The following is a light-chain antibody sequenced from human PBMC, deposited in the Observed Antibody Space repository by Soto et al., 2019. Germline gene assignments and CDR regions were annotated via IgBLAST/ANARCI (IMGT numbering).Light chain of an antibody. CDR1: QSISSN. Sequence: EILMTQSPATLSVSPGERATLSCRASQSISSNLAWYQQKPGQAPRLLIFGASTRATGIPARFSGSGSGTEFTLTISSLQSEDFAVYYCQQYNSWPRLTFGGGTKVDIK. V-gene: IGKV3-15*01. CDR2: GAS. J-gene: IGKJ4*01. CDR3: QQYNSWPRLT.